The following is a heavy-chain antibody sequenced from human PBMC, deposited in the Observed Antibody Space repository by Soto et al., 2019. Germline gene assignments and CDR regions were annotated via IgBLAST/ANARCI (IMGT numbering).Heavy chain of an antibody. V-gene: IGHV4-59*01. CDR1: GGSISSYY. J-gene: IGHJ4*02. CDR3: ARGLPNSSSWHFFDY. CDR2: IYYSGST. D-gene: IGHD6-13*01. Sequence: PSETLSLTCTVSGGSISSYYWSWIRQPPGKGLEWIGYIYYSGSTNYNPSLKSQVTISVDTSKNQFSLKLSSVTAADTAVYYCARGLPNSSSWHFFDYWGQGTLVTVSS.